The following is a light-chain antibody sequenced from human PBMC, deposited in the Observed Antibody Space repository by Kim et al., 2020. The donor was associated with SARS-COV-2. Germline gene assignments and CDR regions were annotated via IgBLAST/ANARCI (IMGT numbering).Light chain of an antibody. CDR1: RLGNKY. J-gene: IGLJ2*01. CDR3: QAWESTTTV. CDR2: QDT. Sequence: VAPGQTASITCSGDRLGNKYVCWYQQKPGQAPVVVIYQDTPRPSGIPERFSGSNSGNTATLTISGTQAMDEADYYCQAWESTTTVFGGGTQLTVL. V-gene: IGLV3-1*01.